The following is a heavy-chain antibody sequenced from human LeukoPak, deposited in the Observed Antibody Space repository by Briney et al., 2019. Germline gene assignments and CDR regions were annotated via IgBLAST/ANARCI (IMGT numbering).Heavy chain of an antibody. Sequence: PSETLSLTCTVSGGSISSSSYYWGWIRQPPGKGLEWIGSIYYSGSTYYNPSLKSRVTISVDTSKNQFSLKLSSVTAADTAAYYCARHSVRALWFVELPQYYFDYWGQGTLVTVSS. CDR1: GGSISSSSYY. CDR3: ARHSVRALWFVELPQYYFDY. J-gene: IGHJ4*02. D-gene: IGHD3-10*01. CDR2: IYYSGST. V-gene: IGHV4-39*01.